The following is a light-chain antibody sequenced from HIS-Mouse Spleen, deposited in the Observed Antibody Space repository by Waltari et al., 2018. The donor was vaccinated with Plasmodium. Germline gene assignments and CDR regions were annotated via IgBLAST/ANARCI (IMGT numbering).Light chain of an antibody. CDR1: QSISSY. Sequence: DIQMTQSPSSLSASVGDRVTITCRASQSISSYLNWYQQKPGKAPKLLIYAASSLQRGVPSRFSGSGSGTDFTLSISSLQPEDFATYDCQQSYSTWTFGQGTKVEIK. V-gene: IGKV1-39*01. J-gene: IGKJ1*01. CDR2: AAS. CDR3: QQSYSTWT.